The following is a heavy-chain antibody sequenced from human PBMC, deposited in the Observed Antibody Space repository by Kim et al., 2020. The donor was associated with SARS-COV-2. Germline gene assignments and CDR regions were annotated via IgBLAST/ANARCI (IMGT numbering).Heavy chain of an antibody. CDR3: AKDLAPVPATEYDY. V-gene: IGHV3-23*01. CDR1: GFTFSSYA. CDR2: ISGSGGST. Sequence: GGSLRLSCAASGFTFSSYAMSWVRQAPGKGLEWVSAISGSGGSTYYADSVKGRFTISRDNSKNTLYLQMNSLRAEDTAVYYCAKDLAPVPATEYDYWGQGTLVTVSS. J-gene: IGHJ4*02. D-gene: IGHD2-2*01.